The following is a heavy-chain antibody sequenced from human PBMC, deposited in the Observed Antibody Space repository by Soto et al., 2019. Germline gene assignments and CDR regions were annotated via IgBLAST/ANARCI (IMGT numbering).Heavy chain of an antibody. D-gene: IGHD2-15*01. Sequence: PSETLSLTCAVYNGSFSVYYWTWIRQPPGKGLEWIGEINHAGSTNYKPSLKSRVTTSLDTSRNQFSLKLSSVTAADTAVYYCARDATRRGACDIWGQGTMVTVSS. V-gene: IGHV4-34*01. CDR2: INHAGST. CDR3: ARDATRRGACDI. CDR1: NGSFSVYY. J-gene: IGHJ3*02.